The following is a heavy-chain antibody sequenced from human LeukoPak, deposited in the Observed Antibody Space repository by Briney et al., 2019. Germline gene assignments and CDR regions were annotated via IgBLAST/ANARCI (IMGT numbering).Heavy chain of an antibody. CDR3: AKNIGGLDY. V-gene: IGHV3-30*04. Sequence: GGSLRLSCAASGFTFSSYAMHWVRQAPGKGLEWVAVISYDGSNKYYADSVKGRFTISRDNSKNTLYLQMNSLRAEDTAVYYCAKNIGGLDYWGQGTLVTVSS. CDR1: GFTFSSYA. J-gene: IGHJ4*02. CDR2: ISYDGSNK. D-gene: IGHD2/OR15-2a*01.